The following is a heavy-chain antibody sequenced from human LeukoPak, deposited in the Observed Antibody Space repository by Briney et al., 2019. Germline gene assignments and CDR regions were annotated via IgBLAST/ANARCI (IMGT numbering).Heavy chain of an antibody. CDR2: INWNGGST. D-gene: IGHD4-17*01. CDR3: AREAGNGDYGYFDY. J-gene: IGHJ4*02. CDR1: GFTFDDYG. V-gene: IGHV3-20*04. Sequence: RTGGSPRLSCAASGFTFDDYGMSWVRQAPGKGLEWVSGINWNGGSTGYADSVKGRFTISRDNAKNSLYLQMNSLRAEDTALYYCAREAGNGDYGYFDYWGQGTLVTVSS.